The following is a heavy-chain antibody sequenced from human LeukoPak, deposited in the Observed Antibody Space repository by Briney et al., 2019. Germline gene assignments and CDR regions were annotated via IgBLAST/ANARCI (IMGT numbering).Heavy chain of an antibody. V-gene: IGHV4-34*01. Sequence: SETLSLTCAVDGGSFSDYYWGWIRQPPGNGLEWIGEINHSGSTNYNPFLKSRVTISVDTSKNQFSLKPSSVTAADTAVYYCARGRDGYNYVYYYYYYMDVWGKGTTVTVS. D-gene: IGHD5-24*01. CDR1: GGSFSDYY. CDR3: ARGRDGYNYVYYYYYYMDV. CDR2: INHSGST. J-gene: IGHJ6*03.